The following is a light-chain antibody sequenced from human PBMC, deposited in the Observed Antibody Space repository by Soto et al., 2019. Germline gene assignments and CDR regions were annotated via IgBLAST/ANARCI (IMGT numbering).Light chain of an antibody. J-gene: IGLJ2*01. CDR2: EVT. CDR3: SSYTSSSTVA. V-gene: IGLV2-14*01. CDR1: NSDVGAYNY. Sequence: SALTQPASVSGSPGQSITISCTGTNSDVGAYNYVSWYQQIPGKAPKLMIYEVTNRPSGVSSRFSGSKSDNTASLTISGLQPEDEADYYCSSYTSSSTVAFGGGTKLTVL.